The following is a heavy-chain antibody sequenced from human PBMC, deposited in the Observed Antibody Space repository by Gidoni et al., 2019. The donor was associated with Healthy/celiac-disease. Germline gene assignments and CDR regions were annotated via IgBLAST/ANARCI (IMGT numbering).Heavy chain of an antibody. V-gene: IGHV3-7*01. D-gene: IGHD2-21*02. CDR3: ARGLLGGDDDY. Sequence: EVQLVESGGGLVQPGGSLRLSCAASGFTFSSYWMSWVRQAPGKGLEWVANIKQDGSEKYYVDAVKGRFTISRDNAKNSLYLQMNSLRAEDTAVYYCARGLLGGDDDYWGQGTLVTVSS. CDR1: GFTFSSYW. CDR2: IKQDGSEK. J-gene: IGHJ4*02.